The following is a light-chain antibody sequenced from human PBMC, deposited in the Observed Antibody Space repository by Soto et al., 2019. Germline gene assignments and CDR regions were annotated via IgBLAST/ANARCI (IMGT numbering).Light chain of an antibody. CDR2: KSN. CDR1: TSNIGSNV. V-gene: IGLV1-44*01. CDR3: AAWDDSLNGVV. J-gene: IGLJ2*01. Sequence: QPVLTQPPSASGTPGQRVTVSCSGSTSNIGSNVVNWYQQLPGTAPKLLIYKSNQRPSGVPDRFSGSKSGTSASLAISGLQSEDEADYYCAAWDDSLNGVVFGGGTKVTVL.